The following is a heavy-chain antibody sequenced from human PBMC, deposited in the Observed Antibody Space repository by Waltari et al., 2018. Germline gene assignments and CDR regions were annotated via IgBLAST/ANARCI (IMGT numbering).Heavy chain of an antibody. J-gene: IGHJ6*03. Sequence: QVQLQESGPGLVKPSQTLSLTCTVSGGSISSGSYYWSWIRQPAGKGLEWIGYIYTSGSTNYNPSLKSRVTISVDTSKNQFSLKLSSVTAADTAVYYCARKGVYSNSAEDYYYMDVWGKGTTVTVSS. CDR2: IYTSGST. CDR3: ARKGVYSNSAEDYYYMDV. CDR1: GGSISSGSYY. V-gene: IGHV4-61*09. D-gene: IGHD4-4*01.